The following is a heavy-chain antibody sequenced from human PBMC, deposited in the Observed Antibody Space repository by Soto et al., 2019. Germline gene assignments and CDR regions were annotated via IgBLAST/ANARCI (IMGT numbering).Heavy chain of an antibody. CDR3: ARDAVAGTPTYYYYYGMDV. CDR2: ISAYNGNA. CDR1: GYTFTSYG. V-gene: IGHV1-18*01. J-gene: IGHJ6*02. Sequence: GASVKVSCKASGYTFTSYGISWVRQAPGQGLEWMGWISAYNGNANYAQKLQGRVTMTTDTSTSTAYMELRSLRSDDTAVYYCARDAVAGTPTYYYYYGMDVWGQGTTVTVSS. D-gene: IGHD6-19*01.